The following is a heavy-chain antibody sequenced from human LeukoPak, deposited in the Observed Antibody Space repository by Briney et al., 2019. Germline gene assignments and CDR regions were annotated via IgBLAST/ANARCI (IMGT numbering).Heavy chain of an antibody. CDR2: IYYSGST. CDR3: ASSISSIDYGMDV. Sequence: SETLSLTCTVSGGSISGYYWSWIRQPPGKGLEWIGYIYYSGSTNYNPSLKSRVTISVDTSKNQFSLKLSSVTAADTAVYYCASSISSIDYGMDVWGQGTTVTVSS. D-gene: IGHD3-3*01. V-gene: IGHV4-59*01. J-gene: IGHJ6*02. CDR1: GGSISGYY.